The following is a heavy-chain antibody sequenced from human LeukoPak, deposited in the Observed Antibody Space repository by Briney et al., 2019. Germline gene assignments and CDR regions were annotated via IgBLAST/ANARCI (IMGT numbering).Heavy chain of an antibody. Sequence: SETLSLTCTVSGGSISSSSYYWGWIRQPPGKGLEWIGSIYYSGSTYYNPSLKSQVTISVDTSKSQFSLNLSSVTAADTAVYFCARDEGSSYPFDYWGQGTLVTVSS. CDR3: ARDEGSSYPFDY. CDR1: GGSISSSSYY. V-gene: IGHV4-39*07. D-gene: IGHD2-2*01. J-gene: IGHJ4*02. CDR2: IYYSGST.